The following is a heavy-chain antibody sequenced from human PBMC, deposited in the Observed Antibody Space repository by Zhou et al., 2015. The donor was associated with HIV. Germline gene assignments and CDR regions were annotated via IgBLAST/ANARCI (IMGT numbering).Heavy chain of an antibody. V-gene: IGHV1-69*06. CDR3: ARQGATVVLYYYYGMDV. J-gene: IGHJ6*02. CDR2: IIPIFGTA. Sequence: QVQLVQSGAEVKKPGSSVKVSCKASGGTFSSYAISWVRQAPGQGLEWMGGIIPIFGTANYAQKFQGRVTITADKSTSTAYMELSSLRSEDTAVYYCARQGATVVLYYYYGMDVWGQGTTVTVSS. D-gene: IGHD4-23*01. CDR1: GGTFSSYA.